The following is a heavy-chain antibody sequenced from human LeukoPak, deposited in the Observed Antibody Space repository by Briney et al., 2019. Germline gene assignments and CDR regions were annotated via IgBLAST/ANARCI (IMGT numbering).Heavy chain of an antibody. D-gene: IGHD5-12*01. CDR1: GYSFTNYG. CDR3: ARGSPPYYSGYEVGDY. Sequence: ASVKVSCKASGYSFTNYGISWVRQAPGQGLEWMGWISGYNGDTNYAQKFQGRVTMTTDTSTSTAYMQLRSLRSEDTAVYYCARGSPPYYSGYEVGDYWGQGTLVTVSS. V-gene: IGHV1-18*04. J-gene: IGHJ4*02. CDR2: ISGYNGDT.